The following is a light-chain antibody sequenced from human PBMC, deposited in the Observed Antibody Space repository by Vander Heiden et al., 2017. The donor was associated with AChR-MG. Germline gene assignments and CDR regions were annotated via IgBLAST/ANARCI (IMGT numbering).Light chain of an antibody. V-gene: IGLV3-21*03. Sequence: YVLRQPPSASVAPGKTARMTSGRNKIGSRGVKGYQQKPGLAPVLVVYDDSARPSGIPERFAGSNAGNPATLTISRVEAGDEADYYCQVGDGSSDHPVVFGGGTKLTVL. CDR3: QVGDGSSDHPVV. CDR2: DDS. J-gene: IGLJ2*01. CDR1: KIGSRG.